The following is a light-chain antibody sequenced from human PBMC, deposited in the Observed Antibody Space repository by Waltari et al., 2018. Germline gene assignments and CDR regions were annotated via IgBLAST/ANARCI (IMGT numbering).Light chain of an antibody. CDR1: ELAAKY. CDR2: RNT. CDR3: QSADDSGDHVL. V-gene: IGLV3-25*03. J-gene: IGLJ2*01. Sequence: SPGLTQPPSVSVSPGQTAIITCSGDELAAKYIYWFQQKSGQAPVVVIRRNTGRPSGIPERFSASDSGTTGTLVISGVQAEDEAENYCQSADDSGDHVLFGGGTKLTVL.